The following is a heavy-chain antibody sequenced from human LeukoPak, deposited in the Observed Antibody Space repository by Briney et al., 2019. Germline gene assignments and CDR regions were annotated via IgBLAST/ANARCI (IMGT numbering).Heavy chain of an antibody. CDR3: ARDLGEWELPY. V-gene: IGHV3-21*01. D-gene: IGHD1-26*01. CDR2: ISTSSSYI. CDR1: GFTFSTYG. Sequence: RTGTSLRLSCAASGFTFSTYGMHWVRQAPGKGLEWVSSISTSSSYIFYADSVKGRFTISRDNAKNSVYLQMNSLRAEDTAVYYCARDLGEWELPYWGQGTLVTVSS. J-gene: IGHJ4*02.